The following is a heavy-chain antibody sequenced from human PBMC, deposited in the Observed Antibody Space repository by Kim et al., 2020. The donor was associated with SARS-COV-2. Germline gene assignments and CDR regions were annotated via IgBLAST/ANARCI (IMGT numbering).Heavy chain of an antibody. J-gene: IGHJ4*02. CDR3: ARGAATPGIDY. D-gene: IGHD2-15*01. CDR1: GFTFSSSY. CDR2: INKDGTWK. Sequence: GGSLRLSCVPSGFTFSSSYMSWVRQAPGRGLEWVAIINKDGTWKGYVDSVKGRFTISRDNARNSFYLHMNNLRGEDTAIYHCARGAATPGIDYWGQGALV. V-gene: IGHV3-7*01.